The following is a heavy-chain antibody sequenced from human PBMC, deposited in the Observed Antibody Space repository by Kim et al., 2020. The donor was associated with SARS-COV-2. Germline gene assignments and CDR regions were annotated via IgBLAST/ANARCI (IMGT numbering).Heavy chain of an antibody. CDR3: ARVSARYFDWLSPGYFDY. V-gene: IGHV4-30-2*04. J-gene: IGHJ4*02. Sequence: KSRVTISVDTSRNQFSLKLSAVTAADTAVYYCARVSARYFDWLSPGYFDYWGQGTLVTVSS. D-gene: IGHD3-9*01.